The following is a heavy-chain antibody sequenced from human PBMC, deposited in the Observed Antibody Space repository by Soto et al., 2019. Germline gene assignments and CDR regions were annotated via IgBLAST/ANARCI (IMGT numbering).Heavy chain of an antibody. V-gene: IGHV4-31*02. CDR3: ARVGSSSSN. D-gene: IGHD6-6*01. Sequence: WTWIRQPPGKGLEWIGYIYYSGSTYYNPSLKSRVTISVDTSKNQFSLKLTSVTAADTAVYYCARVGSSSSNWGQGTLVTVSS. CDR2: IYYSGST. J-gene: IGHJ4*02.